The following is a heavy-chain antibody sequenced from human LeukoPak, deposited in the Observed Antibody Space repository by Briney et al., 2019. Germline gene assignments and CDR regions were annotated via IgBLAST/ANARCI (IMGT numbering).Heavy chain of an antibody. CDR2: RKQKSGNT. CDR3: ARGGIVVLTARPYYFDY. Sequence: ASETVSCKASGYTFTSYDINWVGQATGKGGEGMGWRKQKSGNTGYAQKFQGRGTITRKTAKNTAYMELSSLRSEVTAVYYCARGGIVVLTARPYYFDYWGQGTLVTVSS. J-gene: IGHJ4*02. D-gene: IGHD2-21*02. V-gene: IGHV1-8*01. CDR1: GYTFTSYD.